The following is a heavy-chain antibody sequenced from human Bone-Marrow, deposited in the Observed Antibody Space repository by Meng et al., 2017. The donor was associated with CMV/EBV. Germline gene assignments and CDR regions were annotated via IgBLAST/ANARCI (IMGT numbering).Heavy chain of an antibody. CDR3: ARGLYYYGSGSWGRFDY. CDR1: FTFCGDY. Sequence: FTFCGDYMSWIRQDQGKGLEWVSYISSSGSTIYYADSVKGRFTISRDNAKNSLYLQMNSLRAEDTAVYYCARGLYYYGSGSWGRFDYWGQGTLVTVSS. V-gene: IGHV3-11*04. J-gene: IGHJ4*02. CDR2: ISSSGSTI. D-gene: IGHD3-10*01.